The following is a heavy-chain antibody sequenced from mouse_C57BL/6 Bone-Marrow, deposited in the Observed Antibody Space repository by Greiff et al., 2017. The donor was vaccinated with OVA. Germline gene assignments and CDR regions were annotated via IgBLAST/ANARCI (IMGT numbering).Heavy chain of an antibody. CDR3: ARPYSNYRYFDV. V-gene: IGHV5-6*01. CDR1: GFTFSSYG. CDR2: ISSGGSYT. Sequence: EVKLMESGGDLVKPGGSLKLSCAASGFTFSSYGMSWVRQTPDKRLEWVATISSGGSYTYYPDSVKGRFTISRDNAKNTLYLQVSSLNSEDTAMYYCARPYSNYRYFDVWGTGTTVTVSS. D-gene: IGHD2-5*01. J-gene: IGHJ1*03.